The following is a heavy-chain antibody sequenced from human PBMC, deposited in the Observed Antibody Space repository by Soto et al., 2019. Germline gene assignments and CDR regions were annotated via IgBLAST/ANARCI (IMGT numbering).Heavy chain of an antibody. CDR2: ISYDGSNK. CDR3: ARDTRYYYGSGSYEGWFDP. D-gene: IGHD3-10*01. Sequence: PGGSLRLSCAASGFTFSSSAMHWARQAPGKGLEWVAVISYDGSNKYYADSVKGRFTISRDNSKNTLYLQMNSLRAEDTAVYYCARDTRYYYGSGSYEGWFDPWGQGTLVTVSS. J-gene: IGHJ5*02. CDR1: GFTFSSSA. V-gene: IGHV3-30-3*01.